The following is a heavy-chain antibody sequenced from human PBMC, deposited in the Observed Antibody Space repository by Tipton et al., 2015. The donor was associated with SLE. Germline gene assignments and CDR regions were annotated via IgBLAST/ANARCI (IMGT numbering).Heavy chain of an antibody. V-gene: IGHV4-34*01. Sequence: GLVKPSETLSLTCAVYGGSFSGYYCSWIRQSPGKGLEWIGEINHSGSTNYNPSLKSRATISVDTSKNQFSLTLSSVTAADTAVYYCARVVVECISHSCYNFDSWGQGTLVTVSS. CDR2: INHSGST. CDR3: ARVVVECISHSCYNFDS. D-gene: IGHD5-12*01. CDR1: GGSFSGYY. J-gene: IGHJ4*02.